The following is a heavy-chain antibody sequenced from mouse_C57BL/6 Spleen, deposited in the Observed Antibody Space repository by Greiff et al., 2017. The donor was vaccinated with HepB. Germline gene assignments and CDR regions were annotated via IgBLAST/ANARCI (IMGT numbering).Heavy chain of an antibody. D-gene: IGHD2-3*01. Sequence: VQLQQPGAELVMPGASVKLSCKASGYTFTSYWMHWVKQRPGQGLEWIGEIDPSDSYTNYNQKFKGKSTLTVDKSSSTAYMQLSSLTSEDSAVYYCARWLLGLYFDVWGTGTTVTVSS. CDR3: ARWLLGLYFDV. CDR1: GYTFTSYW. J-gene: IGHJ1*03. CDR2: IDPSDSYT. V-gene: IGHV1-69*01.